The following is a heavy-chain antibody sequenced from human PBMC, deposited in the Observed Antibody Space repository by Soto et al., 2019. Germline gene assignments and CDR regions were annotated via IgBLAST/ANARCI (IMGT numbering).Heavy chain of an antibody. CDR3: XXXXXXXXXXIVTNDAFDI. Sequence: QVQLVESGGGVVQPGRSLRLSCAASGFTFSSYGMHWVRQAPGKGLEWVAVIWYDGSNKYYADSVKGRFTISRDNSKNTLYLQXXXXXXXXXXXXXXXXXXXXXXXXIVTNDAFDIWGQGTMVTVSS. J-gene: IGHJ3*02. CDR1: GFTFSSYG. D-gene: IGHD3-16*02. CDR2: IWYDGSNK. V-gene: IGHV3-33*01.